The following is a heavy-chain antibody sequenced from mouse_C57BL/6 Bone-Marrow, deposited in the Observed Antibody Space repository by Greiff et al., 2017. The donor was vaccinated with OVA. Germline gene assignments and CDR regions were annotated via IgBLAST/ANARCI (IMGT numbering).Heavy chain of an antibody. V-gene: IGHV2-5*01. J-gene: IGHJ1*03. CDR1: GFSLTSYG. D-gene: IGHD4-1*02. Sequence: VKLVESGPGLVQPSQSLSITCTVSGFSLTSYGVHWVRQSPGKGLEWLGVIWRGGSTDYNAAFMSRLSITKDNSKSQVFFKVNSLLADDTSIYYCAKKWTISTGTCNWYFDVWGTGTTVTVSS. CDR3: AKKWTISTGTCNWYFDV. CDR2: IWRGGST.